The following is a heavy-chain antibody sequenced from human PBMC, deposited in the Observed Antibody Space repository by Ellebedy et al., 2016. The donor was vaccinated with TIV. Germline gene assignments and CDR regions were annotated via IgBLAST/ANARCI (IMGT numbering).Heavy chain of an antibody. CDR1: GFTFDDYA. D-gene: IGHD3-22*01. V-gene: IGHV3-9*01. J-gene: IGHJ4*02. Sequence: GGSLRLSXAASGFTFDDYAMHWVRQAPGKGLEWVSGISWNSGSIGYADSVKGRFTISRDNAKNSLYLQMNSLRAEDTALYYCAKDFGFGSSYYYLFDYWGQGTLVTVSS. CDR3: AKDFGFGSSYYYLFDY. CDR2: ISWNSGSI.